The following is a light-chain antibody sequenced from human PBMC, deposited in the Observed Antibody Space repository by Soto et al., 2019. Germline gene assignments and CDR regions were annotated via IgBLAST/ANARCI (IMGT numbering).Light chain of an antibody. Sequence: DIQLTQSPSFLSASVGDRVTITCRASQDISNYLVWYQQKPGKAPKPLIYAASTLQSGVPSRFSGSGSGTEFTLTISSLQREDFATYYCQQLNSYPLTFGPGTNVDIK. CDR1: QDISNY. J-gene: IGKJ3*01. CDR3: QQLNSYPLT. V-gene: IGKV1-9*01. CDR2: AAS.